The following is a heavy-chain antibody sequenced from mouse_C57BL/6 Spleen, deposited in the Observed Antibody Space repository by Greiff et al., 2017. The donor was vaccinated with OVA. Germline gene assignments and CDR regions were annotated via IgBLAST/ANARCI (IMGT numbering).Heavy chain of an antibody. J-gene: IGHJ2*01. CDR3: ARRDTRRSY. V-gene: IGHV1-50*01. CDR2: IDPSDSYT. Sequence: QVQLQQPGAELVKPGASVKLSCKASGYTFTSYWMQWVKQRPGQGLEWIGEIDPSDSYTNYNQKFKGKATLTVDTSSSTAYMQLSSLTSEDSAVYYCARRDTRRSYWGQGTTLTVSS. D-gene: IGHD1-1*01. CDR1: GYTFTSYW.